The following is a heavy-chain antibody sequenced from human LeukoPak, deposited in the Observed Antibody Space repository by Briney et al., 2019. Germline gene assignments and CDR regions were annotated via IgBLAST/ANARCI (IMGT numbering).Heavy chain of an antibody. Sequence: ASVKVSCKTSGYTFTDEYIHWVRQAPGHGLGCMGWMPPNTGDTVYVQKFQGRVTFTRDTSISTAYMELHRLRSDDTAVYYCVRHLTDPTSGDYWGQGTLVTVSS. D-gene: IGHD1-14*01. CDR2: MPPNTGDT. J-gene: IGHJ4*02. V-gene: IGHV1-2*02. CDR1: GYTFTDEY. CDR3: VRHLTDPTSGDY.